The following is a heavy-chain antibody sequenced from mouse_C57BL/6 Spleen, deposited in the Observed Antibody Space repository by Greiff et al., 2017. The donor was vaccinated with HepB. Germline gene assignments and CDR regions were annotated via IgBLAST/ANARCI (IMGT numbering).Heavy chain of an antibody. CDR2: IRSKSNNYAT. V-gene: IGHV10-1*01. J-gene: IGHJ3*01. D-gene: IGHD2-4*01. CDR1: GFSFNTYA. CDR3: VRHDSWFAY. Sequence: EVKLMESGGGLVQPKGSLKLSCAASGFSFNTYAMNWVRQAPGKGLEWVARIRSKSNNYATYYADSVKDRFTISRDDSESMLYLQMNNLKTEDTAMYYCVRHDSWFAYWGQGTLVTVSA.